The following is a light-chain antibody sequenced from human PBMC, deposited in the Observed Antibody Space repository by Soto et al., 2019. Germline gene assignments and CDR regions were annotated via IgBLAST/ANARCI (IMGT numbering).Light chain of an antibody. J-gene: IGKJ4*01. Sequence: IQVTQSPSSLPASVGDRITITCRASQGMSTYLAWYQQKPGKAPKLLIYAAYTLQSGVPSRFSGGGSGTDFTLTISSLQPEDFATYYCQQLNRYPTFGGGTKVEIK. CDR2: AAY. V-gene: IGKV1-9*01. CDR1: QGMSTY. CDR3: QQLNRYPT.